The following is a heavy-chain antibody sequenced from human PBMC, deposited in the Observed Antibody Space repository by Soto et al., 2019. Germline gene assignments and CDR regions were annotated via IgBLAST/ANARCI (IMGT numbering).Heavy chain of an antibody. Sequence: QVQVVQSGAEVKKPGASVKVSCKTSGYTFTNFGVNWVRQAPGQGLEWMGWINVYNGNTNYAQQIKGRVIMTTDTTKSTAYMVLNSLRSADTAIYYCARGPDPTNPEYWGPGTLVTVSS. V-gene: IGHV1-18*01. J-gene: IGHJ4*02. CDR3: ARGPDPTNPEY. CDR2: INVYNGNT. CDR1: GYTFTNFG.